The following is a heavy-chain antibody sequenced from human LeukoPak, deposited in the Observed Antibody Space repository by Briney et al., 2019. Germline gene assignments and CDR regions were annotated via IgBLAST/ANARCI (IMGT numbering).Heavy chain of an antibody. V-gene: IGHV1-69*13. CDR2: IIPIFGTA. D-gene: IGHD2-21*02. CDR3: ARQAVATVYYFDY. CDR1: GGTFSSYA. J-gene: IGHJ4*02. Sequence: SVKVSCKASGGTFSSYAISWVRQAPGQGLEWMGGIIPIFGTANYAQKFQGRVTITADESTSTAYMELSSLRSEDTAVYYCARQAVATVYYFDYWGQGTLVTVSS.